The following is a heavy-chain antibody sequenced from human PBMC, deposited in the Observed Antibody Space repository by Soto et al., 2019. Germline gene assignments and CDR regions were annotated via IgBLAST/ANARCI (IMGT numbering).Heavy chain of an antibody. CDR3: ARMYMEDAFDI. CDR2: LFSNDEK. CDR1: GFSLSNARMG. V-gene: IGHV2-26*01. J-gene: IGHJ3*02. Sequence: QVTLKESGPVPVKPTETLTLTCTVSGFSLSNARMGVSWIRQPPGKALKWLAHLFSNDEKSYSTSLKSRLTISKDTSKSQVVHTMTNMDPVDTATSYCARMYMEDAFDIWGQGTMVTVSS. D-gene: IGHD1-1*01.